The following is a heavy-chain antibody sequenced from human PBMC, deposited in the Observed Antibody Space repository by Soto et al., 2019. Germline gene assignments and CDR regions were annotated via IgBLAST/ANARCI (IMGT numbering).Heavy chain of an antibody. Sequence: PSETLSLTCTVSGGSISSYYWSWIRQPPGKGLEWIGYIYYSGSTNYNPSLKSRVTISVDTSKNQFSLKLSSVTAADTAVYYCARHAYGERRTEIDYWGQGTLVTVSS. CDR1: GGSISSYY. V-gene: IGHV4-59*08. D-gene: IGHD4-17*01. CDR2: IYYSGST. J-gene: IGHJ4*02. CDR3: ARHAYGERRTEIDY.